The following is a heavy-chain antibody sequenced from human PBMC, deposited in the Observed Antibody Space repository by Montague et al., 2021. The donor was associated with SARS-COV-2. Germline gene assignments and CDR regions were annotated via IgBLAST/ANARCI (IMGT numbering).Heavy chain of an antibody. J-gene: IGHJ4*02. CDR2: VYYRGNT. V-gene: IGHV4-59*08. D-gene: IGHD3-16*01. CDR1: GGSISSDH. Sequence: SETLSLTCTVSGGSISSDHWTWIRQPPGKGLEWIGFVYYRGNTXXXPSXRGRVTISVDTSSNHFSLTLSSVTAADTAIYYCARHYDHSSRVDSWGQGTLVTVSS. CDR3: ARHYDHSSRVDS.